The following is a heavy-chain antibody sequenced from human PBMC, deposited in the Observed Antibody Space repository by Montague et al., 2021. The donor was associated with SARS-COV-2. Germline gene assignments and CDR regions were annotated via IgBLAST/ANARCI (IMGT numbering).Heavy chain of an antibody. D-gene: IGHD4-17*01. Sequence: SLRLSCAASGFTFSSYGMHWVRQAPGKGLEWVAVIWYDGSNKYYADSVKGRFTISRDNSKNTLYLQMNSLRAEDTAVYYCARGASKVTTWFYYYYGMDVWGQGTMVTVSS. J-gene: IGHJ6*02. CDR1: GFTFSSYG. CDR3: ARGASKVTTWFYYYYGMDV. V-gene: IGHV3-33*01. CDR2: IWYDGSNK.